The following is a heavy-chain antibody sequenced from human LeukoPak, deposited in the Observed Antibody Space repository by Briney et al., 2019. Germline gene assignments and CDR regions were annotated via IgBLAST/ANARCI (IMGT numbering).Heavy chain of an antibody. Sequence: GGSLRLSCVASGFTFSSYGMHWVRQAPGKGLEWVAFIRYDGSNKYYADSVKGRFTISRDNSKNTLYLQMNSLRAEDTAVYYCAKDREAFGGDCLDYWGQGTLVTVSS. J-gene: IGHJ4*02. CDR2: IRYDGSNK. D-gene: IGHD2-21*01. V-gene: IGHV3-30*02. CDR1: GFTFSSYG. CDR3: AKDREAFGGDCLDY.